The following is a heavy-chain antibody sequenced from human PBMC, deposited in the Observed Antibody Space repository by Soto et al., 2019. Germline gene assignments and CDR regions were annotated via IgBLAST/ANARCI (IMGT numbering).Heavy chain of an antibody. J-gene: IGHJ6*02. CDR3: ARGHRAMEYYYYYGMDV. Sequence: SDTLSLTCSVSVGSIISSFWSWIRQPPGKELEWIGYISYSGSTTYNPSLKSRITLSVDTSKNQFSLRVASVTAADTAVYYCARGHRAMEYYYYYGMDVWGQGTTVTVSS. CDR2: ISYSGST. V-gene: IGHV4-59*07. CDR1: VGSIISSF. D-gene: IGHD5-18*01.